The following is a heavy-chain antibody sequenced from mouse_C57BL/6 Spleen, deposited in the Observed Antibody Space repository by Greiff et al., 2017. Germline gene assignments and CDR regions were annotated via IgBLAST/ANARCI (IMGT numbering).Heavy chain of an antibody. J-gene: IGHJ2*01. CDR1: GFTFSDYG. CDR3: ARDWGFDY. D-gene: IGHD4-1*01. Sequence: EVQLVESGGGLVKPGGSLKLSCEASGFTFSDYGMHWVRQAPEKGLEWVAYISSGSSTIYYADTVKGRFTISRDNATNTLFLQMTSLRSEDSAMYYCARDWGFDYWGQGTTLTVSS. V-gene: IGHV5-17*01. CDR2: ISSGSSTI.